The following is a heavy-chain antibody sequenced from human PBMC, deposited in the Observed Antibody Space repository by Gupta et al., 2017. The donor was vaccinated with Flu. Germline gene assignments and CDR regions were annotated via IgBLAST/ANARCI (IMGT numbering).Heavy chain of an antibody. CDR3: ARDRRYDDSRKPADY. J-gene: IGHJ4*02. Sequence: QVQLQESGPGLVKPSGTLSLTCTVSGTSLSGYYWSWLRQPAGKGLEWIGRIDASGTTNHNPSLRSRLTMSVDTSNNQFSLNLRSVTAADMAVYYCARDRRYDDSRKPADYWGQGTLVTVSS. CDR2: IDASGTT. V-gene: IGHV4-4*07. D-gene: IGHD3-22*01. CDR1: GTSLSGYY.